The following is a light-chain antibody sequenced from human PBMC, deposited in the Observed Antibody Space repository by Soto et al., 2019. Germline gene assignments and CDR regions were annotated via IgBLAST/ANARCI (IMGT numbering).Light chain of an antibody. CDR3: QQYNNWPRT. CDR2: GAS. Sequence: EIVITQSPATLSVSPGASATISCRASQSVSTNLAWYQQKPGQVPRFLIYGASTRATEIPARFSGSGSGTEFTLTIDRLQSEDFAVYYCQQYNNWPRTFGQGTKVDIK. V-gene: IGKV3-15*01. J-gene: IGKJ1*01. CDR1: QSVSTN.